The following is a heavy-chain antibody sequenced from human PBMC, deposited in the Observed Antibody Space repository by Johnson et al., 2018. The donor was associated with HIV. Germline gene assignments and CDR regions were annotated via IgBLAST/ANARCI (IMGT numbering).Heavy chain of an antibody. J-gene: IGHJ3*02. D-gene: IGHD2-2*01. Sequence: QILFVESGGGVVQPGRSLRLSCAASGFTFSSYAMHWVRQAPGKGLEWVAVISYDGSNKYYADSVKGRFTISRDNSKNTLYLQMNSLRAEDTAVYYCARRNAGGAFDIWGQGTMVTVSS. CDR2: ISYDGSNK. CDR1: GFTFSSYA. CDR3: ARRNAGGAFDI. V-gene: IGHV3-30-3*01.